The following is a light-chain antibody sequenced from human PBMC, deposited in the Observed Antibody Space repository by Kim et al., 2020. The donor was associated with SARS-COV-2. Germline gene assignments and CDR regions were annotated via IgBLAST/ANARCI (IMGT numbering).Light chain of an antibody. V-gene: IGLV3-1*01. J-gene: IGLJ2*01. CDR3: QAWDTTVV. CDR2: QDK. CDR1: KLGDKY. Sequence: VSRSPEQTASITCSGDKLGDKYVCWYQQRPGQSPVLVIYQDKNRPSGIPERFSGSNSGNTATLTISGTQAMDEADYYCQAWDTTVVFGGGTQLTVL.